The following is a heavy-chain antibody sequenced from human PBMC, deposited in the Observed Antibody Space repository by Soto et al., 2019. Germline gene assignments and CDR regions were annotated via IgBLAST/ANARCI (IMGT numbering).Heavy chain of an antibody. V-gene: IGHV1-2*04. CDR2: INPNSGGT. Sequence: GFSVQLAWQGVVSGTTGYHMGLVLQTPGQGLEWMGWINPNSGGTNYAQKCQGWVTMTRDTSISTAYMELSRLRSDDTAVYYCARTMGATILVFDYSGQGPLVTGSS. CDR1: VSGTTGYH. CDR3: ARTMGATILVFDY. J-gene: IGHJ4*02. D-gene: IGHD1-26*01.